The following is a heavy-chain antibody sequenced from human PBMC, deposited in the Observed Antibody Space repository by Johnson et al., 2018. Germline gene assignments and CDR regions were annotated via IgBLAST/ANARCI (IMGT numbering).Heavy chain of an antibody. CDR2: ISGSGSSK. V-gene: IGHV3-23*04. Sequence: VQLVESGGGVVQPGRSLRLSCAASGFTFSNYGMSWVRQAPGKGLEWVSVISGSGSSKYYADSVKGRFTISRDNSKNTLYLQMNSLRAEDTAEYYWAKGGYYDNTGYLCAFGIWGQGTMVTVSS. CDR1: GFTFSNYG. CDR3: AKGGYYDNTGYLCAFGI. J-gene: IGHJ3*02. D-gene: IGHD3-22*01.